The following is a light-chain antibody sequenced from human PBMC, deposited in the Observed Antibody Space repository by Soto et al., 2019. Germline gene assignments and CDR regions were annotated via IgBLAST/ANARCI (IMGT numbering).Light chain of an antibody. CDR2: STS. CDR3: QQSYSVPLT. CDR1: QNIGNR. V-gene: IGKV1-39*01. Sequence: DIQMTQSPSSLSASLGDRVTITCRSSQNIGNRINWFQQQLEEPPKLLIYSTSSLQNDVPSRFSGRGSGTDFTLTISSLQPEDVATYYCQQSYSVPLTFGGGTKVEFK. J-gene: IGKJ4*01.